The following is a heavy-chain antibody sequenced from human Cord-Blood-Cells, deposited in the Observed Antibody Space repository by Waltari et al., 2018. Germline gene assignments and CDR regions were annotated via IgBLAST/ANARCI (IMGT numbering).Heavy chain of an antibody. J-gene: IGHJ4*02. CDR3: AKLGTGY. CDR1: GLPFDDYA. V-gene: IGHV3-9*01. D-gene: IGHD7-27*01. Sequence: EVQLVESGGGLVQPGRSLRLSCAASGLPFDDYAMHWVRQAPGKGLEWVSGISWNSGSIGYADSVKGRFTISRDNAKNSLYLQMNSLRAEDTALYYCAKLGTGYWGQGTLVTVSS. CDR2: ISWNSGSI.